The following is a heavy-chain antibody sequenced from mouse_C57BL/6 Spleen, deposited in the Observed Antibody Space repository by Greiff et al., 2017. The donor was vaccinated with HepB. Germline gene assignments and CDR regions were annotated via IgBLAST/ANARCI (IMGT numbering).Heavy chain of an antibody. CDR1: GFSLTSYG. CDR3: ARKGSASPGYFDV. D-gene: IGHD6-1*01. V-gene: IGHV2-2*01. Sequence: QVQLQQSGPGLVQPSQCLSITCTVSGFSLTSYGVHWVRQSPGKGLEWLGVIWSGGSTDYNAAFISRLSISKDNSKSQVFSKMNSLQADATAIYYCARKGSASPGYFDVWGTGTTVTVAS. J-gene: IGHJ1*03. CDR2: IWSGGST.